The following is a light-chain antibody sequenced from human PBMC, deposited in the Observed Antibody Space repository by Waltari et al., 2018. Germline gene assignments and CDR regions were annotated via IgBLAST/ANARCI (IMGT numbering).Light chain of an antibody. CDR3: SSYAGSNTWV. V-gene: IGLV2-8*01. CDR1: SSDVGGYHY. CDR2: EVS. Sequence: QSALTQPPSASGSPGQSVPISCTGTSSDVGGYHYVSWYQHHPGKAPKFMIYEVSNRPSGVPVRCSGSKAVNTASLSVAGRQAEDEADYYCSSYAGSNTWVFGGGTKLTVL. J-gene: IGLJ3*02.